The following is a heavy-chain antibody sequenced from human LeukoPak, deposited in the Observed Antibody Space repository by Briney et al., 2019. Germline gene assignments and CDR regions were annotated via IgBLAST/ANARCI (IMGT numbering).Heavy chain of an antibody. V-gene: IGHV1-18*01. D-gene: IGHD2-2*01. J-gene: IGHJ4*02. CDR2: ISAYNGNT. CDR3: ARVHGIVVVPAAQFDY. CDR1: GYTFTSYG. Sequence: ASVKVSCKASGYTFTSYGINWVRQAPGQGLEWMGWISAYNGNTNYAQKLQGRVTMTTDTSTSTAYMELRSLRSDDTAVYYCARVHGIVVVPAAQFDYWGQGTLVTVSS.